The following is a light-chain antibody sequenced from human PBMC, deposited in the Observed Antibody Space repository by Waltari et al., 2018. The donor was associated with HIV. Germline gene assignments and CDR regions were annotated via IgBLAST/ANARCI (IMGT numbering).Light chain of an antibody. V-gene: IGLV2-14*01. Sequence: QSALTQPASVSGSPGQSITISCTGTSSAVGGYNYVSSSQQHPGKAPKLMIYEVSNRPSGVSNRFSGSKSGNTASLTISGLQAEDEADYYCSSYTSSSTPLCVFGGGTKLTVL. J-gene: IGLJ3*02. CDR1: SSAVGGYNY. CDR2: EVS. CDR3: SSYTSSSTPLCV.